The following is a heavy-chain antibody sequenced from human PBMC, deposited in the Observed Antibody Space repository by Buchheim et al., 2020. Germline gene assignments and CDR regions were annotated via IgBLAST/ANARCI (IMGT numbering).Heavy chain of an antibody. D-gene: IGHD3-22*01. CDR1: GGSISSSSDY. CDR3: ARHPESGFYLYYFDY. V-gene: IGHV4-39*01. CDR2: IYYSGST. J-gene: IGHJ4*02. Sequence: QLQLQESGPGLVKPSETLSLTCTVSGGSISSSSDYWGWIRQTPGKGLEWIGSIYYSGSTYYNPSLKSRVTISVDTSKNQFSLKLSSVTAADTAVYYCARHPESGFYLYYFDYWGQGTL.